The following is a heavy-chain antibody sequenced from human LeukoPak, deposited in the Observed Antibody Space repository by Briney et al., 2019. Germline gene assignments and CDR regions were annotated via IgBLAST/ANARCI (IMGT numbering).Heavy chain of an antibody. CDR2: INTNTGNP. D-gene: IGHD5-18*01. CDR1: GYTLTELS. CDR3: AREYSYGQENWFDP. Sequence: ASVKVSCKVSGYTLTELSMHWVRQAPGKGLEWMGWINTNTGNPTYAQGFTGRFVFSLDTSVSTAYLQISSLKAEDTAVYYCAREYSYGQENWFDPWGQGTLVTVSS. J-gene: IGHJ5*02. V-gene: IGHV7-4-1*02.